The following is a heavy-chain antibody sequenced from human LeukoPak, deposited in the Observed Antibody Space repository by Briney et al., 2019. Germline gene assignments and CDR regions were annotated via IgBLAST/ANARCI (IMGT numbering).Heavy chain of an antibody. J-gene: IGHJ3*02. CDR1: GGSISSSSYS. CDR2: IDYSGST. Sequence: PSETLSLTCTVSGGSISSSSYSWGWIRQPPGKGLEWIGSIDYSGSTYYNPSLKSRVTISVDTSKNQFSLKLSSVTAADTAVYYCAREYYDILTGYWGAFDIWGQGTMVTVSS. CDR3: AREYYDILTGYWGAFDI. V-gene: IGHV4-39*07. D-gene: IGHD3-9*01.